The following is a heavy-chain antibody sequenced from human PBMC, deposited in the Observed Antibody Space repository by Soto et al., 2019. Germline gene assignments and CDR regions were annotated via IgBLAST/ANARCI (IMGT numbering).Heavy chain of an antibody. J-gene: IGHJ4*02. D-gene: IGHD3-22*01. CDR2: ISSSSSYI. V-gene: IGHV3-21*01. CDR1: GFTFSSYS. Sequence: GGSLRLSCAASGFTFSSYSMNWVRQAPGKGLEWVSSISSSSSYIYYADSVKGRFTIARDNAKNSLYLQMNSLRAEDTAVYYCARDHSYYYDSSGYYGYYLDYWGQGTLVTVSS. CDR3: ARDHSYYYDSSGYYGYYLDY.